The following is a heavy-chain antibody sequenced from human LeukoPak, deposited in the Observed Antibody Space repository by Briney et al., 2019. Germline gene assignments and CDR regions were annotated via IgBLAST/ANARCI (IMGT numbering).Heavy chain of an antibody. CDR1: GDSINSLDL. V-gene: IGHV4-4*02. Sequence: PSETLSLTCTVSGDSINSLDLWSWVRQPPGKGLEWIGEMYLNGTTHSNPSVKSRVTISIDKSKNQFFLNLSSVTAADTAVYYCAGLVGRYSSGLYYYYFDYWGQGTLVTVSS. D-gene: IGHD3-22*01. CDR3: AGLVGRYSSGLYYYYFDY. CDR2: MYLNGTT. J-gene: IGHJ4*02.